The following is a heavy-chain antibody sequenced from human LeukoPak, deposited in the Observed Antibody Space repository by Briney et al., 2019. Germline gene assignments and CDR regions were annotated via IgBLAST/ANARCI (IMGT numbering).Heavy chain of an antibody. CDR3: ARRPRGLEWFFDY. CDR2: IYYSGGT. V-gene: IGHV4-39*01. J-gene: IGHJ4*02. Sequence: SETLSLTCTVSGASISSSSYYWGWIRQPPGKGLEWIGNIYYSGGTYYNPSLRSRVTISVDTSKNQVSLNLSSVTAADTAVYYCARRPRGLEWFFDYWGQGTLVTVSS. D-gene: IGHD3-3*01. CDR1: GASISSSSYY.